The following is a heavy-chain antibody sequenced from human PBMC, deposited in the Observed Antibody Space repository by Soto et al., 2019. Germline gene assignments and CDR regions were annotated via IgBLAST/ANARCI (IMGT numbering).Heavy chain of an antibody. CDR1: GGSISSSSYY. V-gene: IGHV4-39*01. Sequence: SETLSLTCTFSGGSISSSSYYLGWIRQPPGKGLEWIGSIYYSGSTYYNPSLKSRVTISVDTSKNQFSLKLSSVTAADTAVYYCARHSSGWPFDYWGQGTLVTVSS. CDR2: IYYSGST. CDR3: ARHSSGWPFDY. D-gene: IGHD6-19*01. J-gene: IGHJ4*02.